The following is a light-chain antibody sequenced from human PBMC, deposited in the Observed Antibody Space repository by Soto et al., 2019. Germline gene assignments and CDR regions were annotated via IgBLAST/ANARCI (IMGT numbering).Light chain of an antibody. V-gene: IGKV2-28*01. J-gene: IGKJ2*01. Sequence: DVVMTQSPLSLSVTPGESASISCRSSQSLLQSNGYNYVDWYLQKPGQSPQLLIYLGSLRAGRAPVSFSGSRSGTDFTQKISSKEAGDGGVYDYMQAPQTPPSAFGQGTKVEIK. CDR2: LGS. CDR1: QSLLQSNGYNY. CDR3: MQAPQTPPSA.